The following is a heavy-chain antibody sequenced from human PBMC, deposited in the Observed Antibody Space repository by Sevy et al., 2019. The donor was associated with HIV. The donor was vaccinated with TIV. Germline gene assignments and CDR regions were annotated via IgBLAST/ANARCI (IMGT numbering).Heavy chain of an antibody. CDR3: AGGRYDSSGSFDAFDI. J-gene: IGHJ3*02. CDR2: IFRSGGVT. V-gene: IGHV3-23*01. D-gene: IGHD3-22*01. CDR1: GFAFSNYA. Sequence: GGSLRLSCAASGFAFSNYAMNWVSQAPGKGLEWVSTIFRSGGVTYYADSVKGRCTISRDNFKNTLNLQMHSLRAEDTAVYYCAGGRYDSSGSFDAFDIWGQGTMVTVSS.